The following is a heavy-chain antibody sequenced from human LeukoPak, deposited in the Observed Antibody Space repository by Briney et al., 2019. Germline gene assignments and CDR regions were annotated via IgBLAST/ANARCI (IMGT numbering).Heavy chain of an antibody. CDR3: ARGGLTESVDY. D-gene: IGHD3-10*01. CDR1: GYTFTSYG. Sequence: ASVKFSCKSSGYTFTSYGFTWVRQPPGQGLEWMGWISAYNGNTNYVQKLQGRVTMSTDTSTSTVYMELRSLRSDDTAVYYCARGGLTESVDYWGQGTLVTVSS. V-gene: IGHV1-18*01. J-gene: IGHJ4*02. CDR2: ISAYNGNT.